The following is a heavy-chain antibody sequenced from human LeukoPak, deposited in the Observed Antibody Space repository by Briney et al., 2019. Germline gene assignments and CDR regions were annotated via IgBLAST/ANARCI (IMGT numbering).Heavy chain of an antibody. D-gene: IGHD2-15*01. V-gene: IGHV3-33*01. CDR2: IWYDGSQR. CDR3: VRGCSDTCYRFDY. CDR1: GFIFSTYG. J-gene: IGHJ4*02. Sequence: GGSLRLSCVASGFIFSTYGLHWVRQSPGRGLEWVAVIWYDGSQRYYADSVKGRFTISRDISTNTLYLQMNSLRAEDTAIYYCVRGCSDTCYRFDYWGQGTLVTVSS.